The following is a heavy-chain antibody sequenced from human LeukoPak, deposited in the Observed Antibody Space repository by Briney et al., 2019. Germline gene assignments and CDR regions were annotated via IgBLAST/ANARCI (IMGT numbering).Heavy chain of an antibody. CDR3: VKDVGYYGFWSGLDY. CDR1: GFTFSSFG. V-gene: IGHV3-30*02. CDR2: IRFDGSDK. J-gene: IGHJ4*02. D-gene: IGHD3-3*01. Sequence: GGSLRLSCATSGFTFSSFGIHWVRQAPGKGLEWVSFIRFDGSDKYYADSVKGRFTISRGDSKKTLYLQMNSLRTEDTAVYYCVKDVGYYGFWSGLDYWGQGTLVTVSS.